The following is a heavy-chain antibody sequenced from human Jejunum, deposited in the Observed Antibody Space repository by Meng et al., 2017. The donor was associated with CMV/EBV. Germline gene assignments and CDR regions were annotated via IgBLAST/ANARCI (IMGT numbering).Heavy chain of an antibody. V-gene: IGHV3-73*01. J-gene: IGHJ4*02. CDR3: ATLGSSDLRARDN. D-gene: IGHD1-26*01. CDR1: GVILSDSR. Sequence: SGVILSDSRLHWVRQASGKGLEWVGRIRSKANHYATAYAAAVEGRFTISRDEAKSTAYLQMDSLKPDDTAVYYCATLGSSDLRARDNWGPGTLVTVSS. CDR2: IRSKANHYAT.